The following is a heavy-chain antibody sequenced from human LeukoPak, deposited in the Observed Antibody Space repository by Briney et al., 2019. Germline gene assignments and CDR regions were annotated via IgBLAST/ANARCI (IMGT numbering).Heavy chain of an antibody. D-gene: IGHD5-24*01. Sequence: PGGSLRLSCAASGFTFSDYNMNWVRQAPGKGLEWVSYITNGGSSIHDAVCVMGRFTMSRDNAKKTLYLQMKSLRAEDTAVYHWARDILRDGGNWRIVFDMWGQGTLVSVSS. CDR3: ARDILRDGGNWRIVFDM. J-gene: IGHJ3*02. CDR1: GFTFSDYN. V-gene: IGHV3-11*04. CDR2: ITNGGSSI.